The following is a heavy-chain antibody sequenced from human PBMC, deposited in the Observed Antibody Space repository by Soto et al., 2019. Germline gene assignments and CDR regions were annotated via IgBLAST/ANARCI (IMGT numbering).Heavy chain of an antibody. CDR2: IYTRGIT. D-gene: IGHD3-16*01. Sequence: QVQLQESGPGLVKPSETLSLACPVSGASITSFYWSWIRQSARKGLECIGRIYTRGITDYNPSLKSRVTLSIDTSKNQVSLTLSSVTAADTAVYYCARGGAHYFDSCGQGIQVTVSS. J-gene: IGHJ4*02. CDR3: ARGGAHYFDS. V-gene: IGHV4-4*07. CDR1: GASITSFY.